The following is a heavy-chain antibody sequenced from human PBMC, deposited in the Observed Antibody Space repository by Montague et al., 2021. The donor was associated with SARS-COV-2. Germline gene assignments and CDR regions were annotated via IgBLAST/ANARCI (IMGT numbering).Heavy chain of an antibody. CDR1: GGSINNYY. V-gene: IGHV4-59*12. Sequence: SETLSLTCSVSGGSINNYYWGWVRQSPGKGLEWIGYIYYSGSVTTSYNPSLKSRVSISVDTSENQFSLQLTSVTPEDTAVYYCTRAVWGVQDYWGQGSLVTVSS. CDR3: TRAVWGVQDY. D-gene: IGHD3-10*01. CDR2: IYYSGSVTT. J-gene: IGHJ4*02.